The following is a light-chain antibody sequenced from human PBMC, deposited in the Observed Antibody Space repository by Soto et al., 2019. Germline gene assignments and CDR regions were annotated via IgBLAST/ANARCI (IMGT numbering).Light chain of an antibody. J-gene: IGKJ1*01. Sequence: DIQMTQSPSTLSASLGDRVTIICRASRNINNWIAWYQQKPGKAPKFLIYDASTLESGVPSRFSGSGFGTEFSLTISSLQPDDFGSYYCQHMRTFGQGTKVDI. CDR2: DAS. CDR1: RNINNW. CDR3: QHMRT. V-gene: IGKV1-5*02.